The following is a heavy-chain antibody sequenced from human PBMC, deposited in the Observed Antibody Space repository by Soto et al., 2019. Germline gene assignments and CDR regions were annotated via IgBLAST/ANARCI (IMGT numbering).Heavy chain of an antibody. J-gene: IGHJ4*02. CDR3: ARVETYYYILTGLTTPYFDY. Sequence: SETLSLTCTVSGGSISDSYWSWIRQPPGKGLEWIGYVYYSGSTNYNPSLESRVTISVDTSKNQFSLKLSSVTAADTAVYYCARVETYYYILTGLTTPYFDYWGQGTLVTVSS. V-gene: IGHV4-59*01. CDR1: GGSISDSY. D-gene: IGHD3-9*01. CDR2: VYYSGST.